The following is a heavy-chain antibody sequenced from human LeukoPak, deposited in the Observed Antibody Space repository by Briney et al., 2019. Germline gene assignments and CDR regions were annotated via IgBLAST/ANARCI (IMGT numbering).Heavy chain of an antibody. CDR2: IWYDGSNK. CDR3: ARDPPMYYYDEPGSRDAFDI. Sequence: PGRSLRLSCAASGFTFSRYGMHWVRQAPGKGLEWVAVIWYDGSNKYYAESVKGRFTFSRDNSKNTLHLQMNSLRAEDTAVYYCARDPPMYYYDEPGSRDAFDIWGQGTMVTVSS. J-gene: IGHJ3*02. V-gene: IGHV3-33*01. CDR1: GFTFSRYG. D-gene: IGHD3-22*01.